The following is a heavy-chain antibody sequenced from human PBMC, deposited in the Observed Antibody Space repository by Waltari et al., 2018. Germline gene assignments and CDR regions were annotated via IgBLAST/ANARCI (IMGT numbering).Heavy chain of an antibody. D-gene: IGHD6-19*01. Sequence: QVQLVQSGAEVKKPGASVKVSCKVSGYTLTELSLHWVRQAPGKGLEWMGGFDPEDGETIYAQKFQGRVTMTEDTSTDTAYMELSSLRSEDTAVYYCATPRYSSGWTLDYYYGMDVWGQGTTVTVSS. CDR3: ATPRYSSGWTLDYYYGMDV. V-gene: IGHV1-24*01. J-gene: IGHJ6*02. CDR2: FDPEDGET. CDR1: GYTLTELS.